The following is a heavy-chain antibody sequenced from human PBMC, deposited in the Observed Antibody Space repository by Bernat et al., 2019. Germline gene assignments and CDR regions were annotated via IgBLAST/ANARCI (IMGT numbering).Heavy chain of an antibody. V-gene: IGHV1-46*01. CDR1: GFTFTSYY. J-gene: IGHJ4*02. Sequence: QVQLVQSGAEVKKPGAAMKVSCKASGFTFTSYYMHWVRQAPGQGLEWMGIIIPTAGQTGYAQNFQGRVTMTADTSTNTVYMELNSLSAEDTAVYYCARERSSSSHSDYWGQGALVTVSS. CDR2: IIPTAGQT. CDR3: ARERSSSSHSDY. D-gene: IGHD6-6*01.